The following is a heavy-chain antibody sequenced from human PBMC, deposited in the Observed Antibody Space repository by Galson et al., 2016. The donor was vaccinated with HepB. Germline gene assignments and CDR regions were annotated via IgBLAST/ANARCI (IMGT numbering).Heavy chain of an antibody. CDR2: IYPADSDT. CDR3: ARHSLESQDGMDG. J-gene: IGHJ6*02. CDR1: GYSFSTYW. Sequence: QSGAEVKQPGESLRISCKGSGYSFSTYWIGWVRQMPGKGLEWMGIIYPADSDTKYSPSFQGQVTISADQSISTAYLQWSSLRASDTAIYYWARHSLESQDGMDGWGQGTTVTVSS. D-gene: IGHD1-1*01. V-gene: IGHV5-51*01.